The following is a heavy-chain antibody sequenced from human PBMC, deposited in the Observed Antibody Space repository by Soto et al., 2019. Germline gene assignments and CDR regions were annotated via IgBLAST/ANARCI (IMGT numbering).Heavy chain of an antibody. J-gene: IGHJ5*02. CDR3: ARCLSGSYPDVGWFDP. Sequence: SGPTLVNPTQTLTLTCTFSGFSLSTSGMCVSWIRQPPGKALEWLALIDWDDDKYYSTSLKTRLTISKDTSKNQVVLTMTNMDPVDTATYYCARCLSGSYPDVGWFDPWGQGTLVTVSS. D-gene: IGHD1-26*01. V-gene: IGHV2-70*01. CDR2: IDWDDDK. CDR1: GFSLSTSGMC.